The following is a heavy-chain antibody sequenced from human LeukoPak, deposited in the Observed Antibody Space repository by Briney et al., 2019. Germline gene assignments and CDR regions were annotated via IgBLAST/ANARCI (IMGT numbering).Heavy chain of an antibody. J-gene: IGHJ2*01. CDR1: GFTFSSYA. CDR2: ISYDGSNK. CDR3: AKDGDLRRMTTVTFGEWSHPYWYFDL. Sequence: PGGSLRLSCAASGFTFSSYAMHWVRQAPGKGLEWVAVISYDGSNKYYADSVKGRFTISRDNSKNTLYLQMNSLRAEDTAVYCCAKDGDLRRMTTVTFGEWSHPYWYFDLWGRGTLVTVSS. D-gene: IGHD4-17*01. V-gene: IGHV3-30-3*01.